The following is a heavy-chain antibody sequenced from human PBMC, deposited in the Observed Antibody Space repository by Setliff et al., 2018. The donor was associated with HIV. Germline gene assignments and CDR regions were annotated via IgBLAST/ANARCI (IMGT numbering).Heavy chain of an antibody. CDR3: ARDKNALGNFDY. CDR1: GFTFDDFA. V-gene: IGHV3-43D*03. D-gene: IGHD2-2*01. J-gene: IGHJ4*02. CDR2: ISWDGGNT. Sequence: GGSLRLSCAASGFTFDDFAMHWVRQAPGKGLEWVSRISWDGGNTYYADSVKGRFTISRDNSKNSLYLQMNSLRAGDTAIYYCARDKNALGNFDYWGQGTLVTVSS.